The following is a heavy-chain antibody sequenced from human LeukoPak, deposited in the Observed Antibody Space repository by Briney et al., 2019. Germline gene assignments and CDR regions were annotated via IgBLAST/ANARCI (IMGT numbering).Heavy chain of an antibody. D-gene: IGHD4-17*01. Sequence: ASVKVSCKASGGTFSSYAISWVRQAPGQGLEWMGGIIPIFGTANYAQKFQGRVTITADKSTSTAYMELSSLRSEDTAVYCCARCGKDYGDYGVAGGNWFDPWGQGTLVTVSS. CDR2: IIPIFGTA. CDR3: ARCGKDYGDYGVAGGNWFDP. V-gene: IGHV1-69*06. J-gene: IGHJ5*02. CDR1: GGTFSSYA.